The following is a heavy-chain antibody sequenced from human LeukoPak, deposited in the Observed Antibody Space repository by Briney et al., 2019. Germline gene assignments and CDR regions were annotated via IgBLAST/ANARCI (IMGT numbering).Heavy chain of an antibody. J-gene: IGHJ4*02. CDR1: GCTFTSYG. CDR2: ISAYNGNT. V-gene: IGHV1-18*04. CDR3: ARVGGPYSSGWFDY. Sequence: ASVKVSCKASGCTFTSYGISWVRQAPGQGLEWMGWISAYNGNTNYAQKLQGRVTMTTDTSTSTAYMELRSLRSDDTAVYYCARVGGPYSSGWFDYWGQGTLVTVSS. D-gene: IGHD6-19*01.